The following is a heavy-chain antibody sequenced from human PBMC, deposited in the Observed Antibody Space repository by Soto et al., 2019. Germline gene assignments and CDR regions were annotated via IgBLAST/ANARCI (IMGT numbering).Heavy chain of an antibody. V-gene: IGHV4-39*01. CDR1: GGSISSSSYY. CDR2: IYYSGST. CDR3: ARHYDILTGYYWAWFDP. Sequence: QLQLQESGPGLVKPSETLSLTCTVSGGSISSSSYYWGWIRQPPGKGLEWIGSIYYSGSTYYNPSLKSRVTISVDTSENQFPLMLSSVTAADTAVYYCARHYDILTGYYWAWFDPWGQGTLVTVSS. D-gene: IGHD3-9*01. J-gene: IGHJ5*02.